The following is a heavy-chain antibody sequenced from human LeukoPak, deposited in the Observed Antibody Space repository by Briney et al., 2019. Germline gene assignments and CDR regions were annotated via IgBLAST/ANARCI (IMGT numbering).Heavy chain of an antibody. V-gene: IGHV3-74*01. J-gene: IGHJ6*03. Sequence: GGSLRLSCAASGFTFSSYWMHWVRQAPGKGLVWVSRINSDGSSTSYADSVKGRFTISRDNAKNTLYLQMNSLRAEDTAVYYCARDTSDYYYYYYMDVWGKGTTVTVSS. CDR1: GFTFSSYW. CDR3: ARDTSDYYYYYYMDV. CDR2: INSDGSST.